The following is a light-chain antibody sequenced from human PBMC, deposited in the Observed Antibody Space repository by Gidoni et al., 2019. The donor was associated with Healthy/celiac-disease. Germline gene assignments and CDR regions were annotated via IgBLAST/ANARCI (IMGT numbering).Light chain of an antibody. J-gene: IGLJ2*01. CDR2: EGS. V-gene: IGLV2-23*01. CDR1: SSDVGSYNL. Sequence: SALTQPASVSVSPGQSITISGTGTSSDVGSYNLVSWYQQHPGKAPKLMIYEGSKRPSGVSNRFSGSKSGNTASLTISGLQAEDEADYYCCSYAGSSTLVFGGGTKLTVL. CDR3: CSYAGSSTLV.